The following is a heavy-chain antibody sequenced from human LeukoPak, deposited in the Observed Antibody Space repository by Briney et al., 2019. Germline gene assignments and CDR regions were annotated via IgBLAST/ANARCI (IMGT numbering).Heavy chain of an antibody. J-gene: IGHJ6*02. Sequence: PGGSLRLSCAASGFSFSAYWMGWVRQVPGKGLEWVANIKTDGSETHYVDSVRGRFTISRDNAQNSLYLQMNSLRAEDTAVYYCAKGLYYYGSGSYSYYYYGMDVWGQGTTVTVSS. V-gene: IGHV3-7*03. CDR2: IKTDGSET. CDR3: AKGLYYYGSGSYSYYYYGMDV. D-gene: IGHD3-10*01. CDR1: GFSFSAYW.